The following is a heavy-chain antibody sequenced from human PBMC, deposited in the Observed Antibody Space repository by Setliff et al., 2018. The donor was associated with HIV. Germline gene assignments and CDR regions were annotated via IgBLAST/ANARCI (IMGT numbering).Heavy chain of an antibody. J-gene: IGHJ4*02. D-gene: IGHD3-9*01. CDR1: GFAFSTFA. Sequence: RGGSLRLSCTASGFAFSTFAMHWVRQATGKGLEWVAVIWYDGNKKDYGDSVKGRFTISRDNSKDTLYLQMSSLRADDTAIYYCARAPGDILTAYFGGLDYWGQGALVTVSS. CDR2: IWYDGNKK. CDR3: ARAPGDILTAYFGGLDY. V-gene: IGHV3-33*01.